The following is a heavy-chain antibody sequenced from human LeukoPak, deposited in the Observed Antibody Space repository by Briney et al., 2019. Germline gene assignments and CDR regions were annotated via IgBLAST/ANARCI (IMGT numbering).Heavy chain of an antibody. V-gene: IGHV4-4*07. D-gene: IGHD5-18*01. Sequence: TSETLSLTCDVSGVSIQSYWWSWVRKPAGKGLEWIGRIYTTGRTNYSPSFQSRVTMSIDVSSSQFSLTLRSVTAADTAVYYCARSGYTISAYHSDFWGQGAPVTVSS. CDR1: GVSIQSYW. CDR3: ARSGYTISAYHSDF. J-gene: IGHJ4*02. CDR2: IYTTGRT.